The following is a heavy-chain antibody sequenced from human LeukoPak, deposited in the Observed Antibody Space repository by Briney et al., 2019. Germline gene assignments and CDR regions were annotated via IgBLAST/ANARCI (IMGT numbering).Heavy chain of an antibody. CDR3: ARDRTAYCSGGSCYYYGMDV. D-gene: IGHD2-15*01. V-gene: IGHV3-7*01. Sequence: GGSLRLSCAASGFTFSSYWMSWVRQAPGKGREWAANIKQDGSEKYYVDSVKGRFTISRDNAKNSLYLQMNSLRAEDTAVYYCARDRTAYCSGGSCYYYGMDVWGQGTTVTVSS. CDR1: GFTFSSYW. J-gene: IGHJ6*02. CDR2: IKQDGSEK.